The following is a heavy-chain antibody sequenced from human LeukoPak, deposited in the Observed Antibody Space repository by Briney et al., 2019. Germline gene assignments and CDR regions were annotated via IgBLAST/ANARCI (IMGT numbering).Heavy chain of an antibody. D-gene: IGHD6-19*01. J-gene: IGHJ4*02. Sequence: PSETLSLTCTVSGGSISSSSYYWGWIRQPPGKGLEWIGSIYYSGSTYYNPSLKSRVTISVDTSKNQFSLKLSSVTAADTAVYYCARGSIGVYIEGIAVAGKTKFDYWGQGTLVTVSS. CDR1: GGSISSSSYY. CDR3: ARGSIGVYIEGIAVAGKTKFDY. CDR2: IYYSGST. V-gene: IGHV4-39*01.